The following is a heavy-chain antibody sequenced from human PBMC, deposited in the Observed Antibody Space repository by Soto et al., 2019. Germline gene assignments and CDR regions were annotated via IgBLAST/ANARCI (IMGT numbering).Heavy chain of an antibody. D-gene: IGHD3-3*01. CDR3: ARVFERITIFGGWYDAFDI. J-gene: IGHJ3*02. V-gene: IGHV3-30-3*01. Sequence: QVQLVESGGGVVQPGRSLRLSCAASGFTFSSYAMHWVRQAPGKGLEWVAVISYDGSNKYYADSVKGRFTSSRDNSKNTLYLQMNSLRAEDTAVYYCARVFERITIFGGWYDAFDIWGQGTMVTVSS. CDR1: GFTFSSYA. CDR2: ISYDGSNK.